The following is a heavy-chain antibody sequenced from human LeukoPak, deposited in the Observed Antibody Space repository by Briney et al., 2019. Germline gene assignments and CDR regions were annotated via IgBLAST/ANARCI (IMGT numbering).Heavy chain of an antibody. Sequence: MSSETLSLTCTVYGGSFTDYFWTWIRQSPGKGLERIGEINDYPGDTNYNPSLNSRVSISLEKSKNQFSLELRSVTAADTAVYYCARGRIAKIVVIHSFSYGMDVWGQGTTVTVSS. CDR2: INDYPGDT. J-gene: IGHJ6*02. CDR3: ARGRIAKIVVIHSFSYGMDV. CDR1: GGSFTDYF. D-gene: IGHD3-22*01. V-gene: IGHV4-34*01.